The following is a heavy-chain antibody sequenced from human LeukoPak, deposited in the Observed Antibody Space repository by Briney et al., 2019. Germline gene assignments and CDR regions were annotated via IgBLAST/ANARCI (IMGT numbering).Heavy chain of an antibody. CDR3: ARTFWVSDDLDFTVVPPYFDY. J-gene: IGHJ4*02. V-gene: IGHV4-34*01. CDR1: GGSFSGYY. Sequence: SSETLSLTCAVYGGSFSGYYWSWIRQPPGKGLEWIGEINHSGSTNYNPSLKSRVTISVDTSKNQFSLKLSSVTAADTAVYYCARTFWVSDDLDFTVVPPYFDYWGQGTLVTVSS. CDR2: INHSGST. D-gene: IGHD2-2*01.